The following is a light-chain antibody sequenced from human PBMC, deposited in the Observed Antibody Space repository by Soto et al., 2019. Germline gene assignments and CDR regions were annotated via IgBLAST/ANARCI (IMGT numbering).Light chain of an antibody. CDR1: QSVSSSY. V-gene: IGKV3-20*01. CDR3: QQYGSSPWT. CDR2: GAS. J-gene: IGKJ1*01. Sequence: EIVLTQSPGTLSLSPGERATLSCRASQSVSSSYLAWYQQKPGQAPRPLIYGASSRAIGIPDRFSGSGSGNDFILNISRVEPEDFAVYSCQQYGSSPWTFGQGTKVEIK.